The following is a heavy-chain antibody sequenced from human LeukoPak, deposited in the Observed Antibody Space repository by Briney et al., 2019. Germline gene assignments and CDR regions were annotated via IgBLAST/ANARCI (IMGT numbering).Heavy chain of an antibody. Sequence: GGSLRLSCAASGFTFSSYSMNWVRQAPGEGLEWVSSISSSSSYIYYADSVKGRFTISRDNAKNSLYLQMNSLRAEDTAVYYCAREQLPYGDYAGYFDLWGRGTLVTVSS. J-gene: IGHJ2*01. V-gene: IGHV3-21*01. CDR3: AREQLPYGDYAGYFDL. CDR2: ISSSSSYI. D-gene: IGHD4-17*01. CDR1: GFTFSSYS.